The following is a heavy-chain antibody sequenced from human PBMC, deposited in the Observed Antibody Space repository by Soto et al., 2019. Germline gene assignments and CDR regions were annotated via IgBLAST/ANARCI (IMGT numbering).Heavy chain of an antibody. V-gene: IGHV3-74*01. CDR3: ARDLSGISLYGMDV. CDR1: GFTFSTYW. J-gene: IGHJ6*01. D-gene: IGHD1-20*01. CDR2: INSDGSTT. Sequence: GGSLRLSCAASGFTFSTYWMHWVRQAPGRGLVWVSRINSDGSTTSSADSVKGRLTISRDNAKNTLYLQMNSLRAEDTAVYYWARDLSGISLYGMDVWGQGTTVTVPS.